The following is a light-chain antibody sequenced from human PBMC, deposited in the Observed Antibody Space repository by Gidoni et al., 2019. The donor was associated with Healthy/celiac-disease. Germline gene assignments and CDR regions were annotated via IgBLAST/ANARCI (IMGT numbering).Light chain of an antibody. V-gene: IGKV1-5*03. CDR3: QQYNSYPLT. J-gene: IGKJ4*01. CDR1: QSISSW. CDR2: KAS. Sequence: DIQMTQSPSTLSASVGDRVTITCRDSQSISSWLAWYQQKQGKAPKLLIYKASSLESGVPSRFSGSGSGTEFTLTISSLQPDVFAPYYCQQYNSYPLTFGGGTKVEIK.